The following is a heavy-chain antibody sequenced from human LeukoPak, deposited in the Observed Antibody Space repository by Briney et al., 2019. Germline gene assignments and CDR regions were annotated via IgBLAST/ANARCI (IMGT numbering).Heavy chain of an antibody. J-gene: IGHJ1*01. V-gene: IGHV3-23*01. CDR3: ARDPFRAEYFQH. CDR2: ISGSGGNT. CDR1: GFTFSSYV. Sequence: GGSLRLSCAASGFTFSSYVMSWVRQAPGKGLEWVSAISGSGGNTYYADSMKGRFTISRDNAKNSLYLQMNSLRAEDTAVYYCARDPFRAEYFQHWGQGTLVTVSS.